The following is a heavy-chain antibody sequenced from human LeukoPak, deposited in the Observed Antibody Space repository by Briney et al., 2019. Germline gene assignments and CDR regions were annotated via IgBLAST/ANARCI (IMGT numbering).Heavy chain of an antibody. CDR1: GGSLSGYY. D-gene: IGHD3/OR15-3a*01. Sequence: LETLSLTCAVSGGSLSGYYWSWIRQSPGKRLEWIGYIYYSGSTNYNPSLQSRVTFSIDTFMNQFSLRLTSVTDADTAMYYCARYRRNNDFYLDDWGRGTLVTVSS. CDR2: IYYSGST. CDR3: ARYRRNNDFYLDD. J-gene: IGHJ4*02. V-gene: IGHV4-59*12.